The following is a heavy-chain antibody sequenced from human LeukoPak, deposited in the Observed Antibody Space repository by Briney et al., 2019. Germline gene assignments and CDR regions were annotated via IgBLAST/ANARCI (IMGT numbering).Heavy chain of an antibody. CDR3: AREWRKITMTRPCDY. CDR1: GFTFSSYA. D-gene: IGHD3-22*01. Sequence: GRSLRLSCAASGFTFSSYAMHWVRQAPGKGLEWVAVISYDGSNKYYADSVKGRFTISRDNSKNTLYLQMNSLRAEDTAVYYCAREWRKITMTRPCDYWGQGTLVTVSS. CDR2: ISYDGSNK. J-gene: IGHJ4*02. V-gene: IGHV3-30-3*01.